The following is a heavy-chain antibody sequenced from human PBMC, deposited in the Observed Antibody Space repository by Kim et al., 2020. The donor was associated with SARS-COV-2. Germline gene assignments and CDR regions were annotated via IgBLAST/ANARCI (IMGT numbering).Heavy chain of an antibody. Sequence: SETLSLTCAVYGGSFSGYYWSWIRQPPGKGLEWIGEINHSGSTNYNPSLKSRVTISVDTSKNQFSLKLSSVTAADTAVYYCARGLPSSENCSGGSCYSPPWVYGMDVWGQGTTVTVSS. CDR3: ARGLPSSENCSGGSCYSPPWVYGMDV. CDR1: GGSFSGYY. CDR2: INHSGST. J-gene: IGHJ6*02. V-gene: IGHV4-34*01. D-gene: IGHD2-15*01.